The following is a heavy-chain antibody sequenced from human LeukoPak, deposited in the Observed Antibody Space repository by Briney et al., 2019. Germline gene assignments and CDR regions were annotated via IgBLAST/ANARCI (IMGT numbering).Heavy chain of an antibody. D-gene: IGHD2-2*03. J-gene: IGHJ4*02. CDR3: ARDWIDRSLDY. V-gene: IGHV3-33*01. CDR2: LSPHGNYE. CDR1: GFTFSDFG. Sequence: GGSLRLSCAASGFTFSDFGIHWVRQAPGKVLEWVAVLSPHGNYEYYADSVQGRFTISRDDSKNTVFLQMNSLRDEDTAVYYCARDWIDRSLDYWGQGTLVTVSS.